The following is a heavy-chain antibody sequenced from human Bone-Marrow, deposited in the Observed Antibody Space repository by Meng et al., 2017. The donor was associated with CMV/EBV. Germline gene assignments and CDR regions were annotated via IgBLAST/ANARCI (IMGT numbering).Heavy chain of an antibody. D-gene: IGHD3-22*01. V-gene: IGHV3-7*03. CDR3: ARDSSGYY. J-gene: IGHJ4*02. Sequence: SLTLSCAASGFTFSSSWMSWVRQAPGKGLEWVTNLNGDGSVKYYLDSVKGRFTISRDNAKNSLSLQMNNLRVEDTAVYYCARDSSGYYWGQGTLVTVSS. CDR1: GFTFSSSW. CDR2: LNGDGSVK.